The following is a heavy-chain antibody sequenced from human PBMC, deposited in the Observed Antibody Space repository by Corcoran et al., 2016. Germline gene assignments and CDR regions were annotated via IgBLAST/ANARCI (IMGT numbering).Heavy chain of an antibody. V-gene: IGHV4-39*07. CDR3: ARPLFGGYDQRAFDS. D-gene: IGHD3-22*01. J-gene: IGHJ3*02. CDR1: GGSISSNTYY. Sequence: QLQLQESGPGLVKPSETLSLTCTVSGGSISSNTYYWGWFRQPPGKGLEWIGSISHSDRPYFNPSLKSRVTISLDTSKNQFSLRLSSVTASETAVYYCARPLFGGYDQRAFDSWGQGTMVTVSS. CDR2: ISHSDRP.